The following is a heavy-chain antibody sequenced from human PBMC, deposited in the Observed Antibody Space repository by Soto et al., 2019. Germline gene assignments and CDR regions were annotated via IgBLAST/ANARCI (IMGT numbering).Heavy chain of an antibody. D-gene: IGHD3-22*01. V-gene: IGHV2-5*01. CDR2: IYWNDDK. CDR1: GFSLSTSGVG. Sequence: QITLKESGPTLVKPTQTLTLTCTFSGFSLSTSGVGVGWIRQPPGKALEWLALIYWNDDKRYSPSLKSRLTIAKDTSKNQVVLTMTNMDPVDTATYYCAHRQGDSSGYYKEHWGQGTLVTVSS. J-gene: IGHJ4*02. CDR3: AHRQGDSSGYYKEH.